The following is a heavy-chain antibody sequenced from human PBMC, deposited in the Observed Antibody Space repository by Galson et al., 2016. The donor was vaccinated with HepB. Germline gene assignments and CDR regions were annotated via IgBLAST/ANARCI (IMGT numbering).Heavy chain of an antibody. CDR2: ISYSGST. J-gene: IGHJ5*02. V-gene: IGHV4-31*03. Sequence: TLSLTCTVSGGSICSGDYYWSWIRQHPGKGLEWIGYISYSGSTYYNPSLKSRVTISVDPSKNQSSLKLRSVTAADTTVYFCARQLNYYDSSGYFRNWFDPWGQGTLVTVSS. D-gene: IGHD3-22*01. CDR3: ARQLNYYDSSGYFRNWFDP. CDR1: GGSICSGDYY.